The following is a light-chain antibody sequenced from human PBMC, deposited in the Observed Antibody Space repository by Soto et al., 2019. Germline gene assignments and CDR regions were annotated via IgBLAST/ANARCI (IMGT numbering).Light chain of an antibody. CDR1: QSVSSY. CDR2: DAC. Sequence: EIVLTQSPATLSLSPGERATLSCRASQSVSSYLAWYQQTPGQAPRLLIYDACNRATGIPARFSGSGSGTDFTLTISSLEPEDFAVYYCQQRSNWPTFGPGTKVDL. V-gene: IGKV3-11*01. J-gene: IGKJ3*01. CDR3: QQRSNWPT.